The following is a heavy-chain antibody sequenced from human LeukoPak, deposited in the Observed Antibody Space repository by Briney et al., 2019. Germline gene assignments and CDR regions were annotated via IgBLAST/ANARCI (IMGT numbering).Heavy chain of an antibody. J-gene: IGHJ4*02. CDR2: INLDGRGT. CDR1: GFTFSSFW. V-gene: IGHV3-74*01. CDR3: TRDQRGNWNDTPRY. D-gene: IGHD1-1*01. Sequence: GGSLRLSCSASGFTFSSFWMHWVRQAPGKGLVWVSRINLDGRGTTYADSVKGRFTISRDNAKNTLYLEMNSLRAEDTAIYYCTRDQRGNWNDTPRYWGQGTLVTVSS.